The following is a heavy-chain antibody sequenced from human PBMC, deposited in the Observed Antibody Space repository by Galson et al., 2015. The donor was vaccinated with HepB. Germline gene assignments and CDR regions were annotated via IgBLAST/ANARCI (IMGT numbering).Heavy chain of an antibody. D-gene: IGHD2/OR15-2a*01. CDR2: ISWNSGSI. CDR1: GFTFDDYA. CDR3: AKDSTTFLSDFDY. J-gene: IGHJ4*02. V-gene: IGHV3-9*01. Sequence: SLRLSCAASGFTFDDYAMHWVRQAPGKGLEWVSGISWNSGSIGYADSVKGRFTISRDNAKNSLYLQMNSLRAEDTALYYCAKDSTTFLSDFDYWGQGTLVTVSS.